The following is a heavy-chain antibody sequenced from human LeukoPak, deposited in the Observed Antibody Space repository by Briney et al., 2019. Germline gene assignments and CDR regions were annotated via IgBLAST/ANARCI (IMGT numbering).Heavy chain of an antibody. V-gene: IGHV1-46*01. CDR3: ARATVLYYYGSAGFDP. J-gene: IGHJ5*02. CDR1: GYTFTSYY. CDR2: INPSGGST. Sequence: ASVKVSCKASGYTFTSYYMHWVRQAPGQGLEWMGIINPSGGSTSYAQKFQGRVTMTRDTSTSTVYMELSSLRSEDTAVYYCARATVLYYYGSAGFDPWGQGTLVTVSS. D-gene: IGHD3-10*01.